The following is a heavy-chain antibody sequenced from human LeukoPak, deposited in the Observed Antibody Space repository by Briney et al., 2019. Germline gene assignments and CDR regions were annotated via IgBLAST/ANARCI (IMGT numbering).Heavy chain of an antibody. D-gene: IGHD2-15*01. V-gene: IGHV3-7*01. J-gene: IGHJ4*02. CDR1: GFTFSSYW. CDR2: IKQDGSEK. Sequence: GGSLRLSCAVSGFTFSSYWMTWVRQAPGKGLEWVANIKQDGSEKYYVDSMKGRFTISRDNAENSLYPQMNSLRAEDTAVYYCARGRYCSGGSCQRLDYWGQGTLVTVSS. CDR3: ARGRYCSGGSCQRLDY.